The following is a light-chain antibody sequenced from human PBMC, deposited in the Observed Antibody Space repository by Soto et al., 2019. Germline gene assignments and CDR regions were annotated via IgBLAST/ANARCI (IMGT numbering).Light chain of an antibody. CDR3: VTWDSGMSEVV. CDR1: SSNIGNNY. Sequence: QSVLTQPPSVSAAPGQTVTISCSGSSSNIGNNYLSWYQHLPGTAPQVLIYDNNKRSSGIPDRFSGSKSGTSATLAISGLQTGDEADYHCVTWDSGMSEVVFGGGTKLTVL. CDR2: DNN. V-gene: IGLV1-51*01. J-gene: IGLJ2*01.